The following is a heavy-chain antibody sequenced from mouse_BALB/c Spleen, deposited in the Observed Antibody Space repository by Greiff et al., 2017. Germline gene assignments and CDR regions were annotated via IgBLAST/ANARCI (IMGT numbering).Heavy chain of an antibody. CDR3: ARLYGNYVYYFDY. V-gene: IGHV3-8*02. D-gene: IGHD2-1*01. Sequence: EVQLVESGPSLVKPSQTLSLTCSVTGDSITSGYWNWIRKFPGNKLEYMGYISYSGSTYYNPSLKSRISITRDTSKNQYYLQLNSVTTEDTATYYCARLYGNYVYYFDYWGQGTTLTVSS. CDR1: GDSITSGY. J-gene: IGHJ2*01. CDR2: ISYSGST.